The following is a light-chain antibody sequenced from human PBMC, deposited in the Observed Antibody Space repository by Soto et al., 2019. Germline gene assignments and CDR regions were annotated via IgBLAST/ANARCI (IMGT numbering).Light chain of an antibody. J-gene: IGKJ4*01. CDR2: DIS. CDR3: QQYDTWHLT. Sequence: TVMTQFPATLSVSPGERATLSCRASQYVSTNLAWYQQQPGQPPRLLIYDISNRATGIPARFSGSGSETEFALTITSLQSEDFAVYYCQQYDTWHLTFGGGTKVDIK. V-gene: IGKV3D-15*01. CDR1: QYVSTN.